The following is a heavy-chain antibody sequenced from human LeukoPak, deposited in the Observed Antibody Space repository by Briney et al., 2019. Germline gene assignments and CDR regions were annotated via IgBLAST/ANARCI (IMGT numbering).Heavy chain of an antibody. CDR1: GGSISSYY. CDR2: IYTSGST. J-gene: IGHJ4*02. D-gene: IGHD1-26*01. CDR3: ARRGPYSGSYDY. V-gene: IGHV4-4*07. Sequence: SETLSLTCTVSGGSISSYYWSWIRQPAGKGLEWIGRIYTSGSTNYNPSLKSRVTMSVDTSKNQFSLKLNSVTAADTAVYYCARRGPYSGSYDYWGQGTLVTVSS.